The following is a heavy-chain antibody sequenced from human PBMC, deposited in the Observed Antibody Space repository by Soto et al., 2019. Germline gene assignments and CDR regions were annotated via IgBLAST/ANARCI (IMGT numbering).Heavy chain of an antibody. V-gene: IGHV3-7*01. CDR2: IKQDGSEK. CDR1: VFTFSSYW. J-gene: IGHJ6*02. CDR3: ARENDIVVVTAAPGGMHV. Sequence: VGSVRLSCAASVFTFSSYWMSCVRHAPGKGLEWVANIKQDGSEKYYVDSVKGRFTISRDNAKNSLYLQMNSLRAEDTAVYYCARENDIVVVTAAPGGMHVWGQGTTVTVSS. D-gene: IGHD2-2*01.